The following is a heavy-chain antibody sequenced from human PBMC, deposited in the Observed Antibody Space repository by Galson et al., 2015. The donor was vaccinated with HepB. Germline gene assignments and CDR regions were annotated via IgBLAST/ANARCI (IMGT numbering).Heavy chain of an antibody. CDR1: AFTFSSYW. D-gene: IGHD3-3*01. CDR3: ARDYDPGARPLWYFDL. CDR2: INQGGSEK. V-gene: IGHV3-7*01. J-gene: IGHJ2*01. Sequence: SLRLSCAASAFTFSSYWMTWVRQAPGKGLEWVANINQGGSEKYYLDSVKGRFTISRDNAKDSLYLQMNSLRAEDTAVYYCARDYDPGARPLWYFDLWGRGTLVTVSS.